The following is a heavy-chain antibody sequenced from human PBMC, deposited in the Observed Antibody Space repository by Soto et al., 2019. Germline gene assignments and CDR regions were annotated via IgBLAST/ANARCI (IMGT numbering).Heavy chain of an antibody. J-gene: IGHJ4*02. CDR3: AHIELYYYASWNYPPAPFAY. CDR2: IYWDDDK. D-gene: IGHD3-10*01. V-gene: IGHV2-5*02. Sequence: QITLKESGPTLVKPTQTLTLTCTFSEFSLSTAGVGVGWIRQPPGKALEWLALIYWDDDKRYSPSLKSRLTVTKDTSKNRVVLTMTNMTPVYTATYYGAHIELYYYASWNYPPAPFAYWGQGALVTVYS. CDR1: EFSLSTAGVG.